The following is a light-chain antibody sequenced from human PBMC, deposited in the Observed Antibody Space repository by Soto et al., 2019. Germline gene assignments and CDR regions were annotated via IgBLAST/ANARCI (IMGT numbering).Light chain of an antibody. V-gene: IGKV3-20*01. CDR1: QSVSTRY. J-gene: IGKJ2*01. CDR2: GAS. Sequence: ESMLTQSPGTLSLSPGERATLSCRASQSVSTRYLAWYQQKPVQAPRLLIYGASIRAAGIPDRFSSSGSGKAFTLKISRLEPEDFAVYYCHQFGSSPRSFTFGQGTKLEI. CDR3: HQFGSSPRSFT.